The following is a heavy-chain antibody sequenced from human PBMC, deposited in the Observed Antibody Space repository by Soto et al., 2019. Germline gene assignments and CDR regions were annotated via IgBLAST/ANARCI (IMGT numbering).Heavy chain of an antibody. V-gene: IGHV4-30-4*01. D-gene: IGHD3-3*01. Sequence: SETLSLTCTVSGGSISSGDYYWSWIRQPPGKGLEWIGYIYYSGSTYYNPSLKSRVTISVDTSKNQFSLKLSSVTAADTAVYYCARAPFTIFGVATNIEFDYWGQGTLVTVSS. J-gene: IGHJ4*02. CDR2: IYYSGST. CDR1: GGSISSGDYY. CDR3: ARAPFTIFGVATNIEFDY.